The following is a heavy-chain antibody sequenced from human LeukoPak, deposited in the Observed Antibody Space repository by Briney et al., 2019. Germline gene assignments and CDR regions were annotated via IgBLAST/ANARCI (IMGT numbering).Heavy chain of an antibody. Sequence: ASVKVSCKASGYTFTGYYMHWVRQAPGQGLEWMGWINPNSGGTNYAQKFQGRVTMTRDTSISTAYMELSRLRSDDTAVYYCAREGYGIKYYFDYWGQGTLVTVSS. CDR1: GYTFTGYY. D-gene: IGHD1-14*01. CDR3: AREGYGIKYYFDY. V-gene: IGHV1-2*02. CDR2: INPNSGGT. J-gene: IGHJ4*02.